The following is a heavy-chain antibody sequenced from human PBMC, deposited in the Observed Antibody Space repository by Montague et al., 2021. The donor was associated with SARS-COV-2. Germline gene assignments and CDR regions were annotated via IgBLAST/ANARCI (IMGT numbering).Heavy chain of an antibody. CDR3: AKQPGAGAVVYWYFDL. CDR2: IFGSGAGT. V-gene: IGHV3-23*01. Sequence: SLRLSCAASGFAFNNFAMTWVRQAPGKGLEWVSSIFGSGAGTYYADSVKGRFTISRDNSKNTLYPQMNSLRAEDTAKYYCAKQPGAGAVVYWYFDLWGRGTVVSVSS. D-gene: IGHD6-19*01. CDR1: GFAFNNFA. J-gene: IGHJ2*01.